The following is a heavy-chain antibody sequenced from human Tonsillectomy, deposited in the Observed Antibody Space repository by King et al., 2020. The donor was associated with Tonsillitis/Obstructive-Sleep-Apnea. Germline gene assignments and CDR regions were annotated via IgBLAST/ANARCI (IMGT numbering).Heavy chain of an antibody. D-gene: IGHD1-14*01. J-gene: IGHJ3*02. CDR3: VKDFSITREGAFDI. V-gene: IGHV3-9*01. CDR2: MKSNSATI. CDR1: GFTFDDYA. Sequence: VQLVESGGGLVQPGRSLRLSCAASGFTFDDYAMHWVRQAPGKGLEWVSGMKSNSATIAYADSVRGRFAISRDSAKNSLYLQMNSLRPEDTALYHCVKDFSITREGAFDIWGQGTMVTVSS.